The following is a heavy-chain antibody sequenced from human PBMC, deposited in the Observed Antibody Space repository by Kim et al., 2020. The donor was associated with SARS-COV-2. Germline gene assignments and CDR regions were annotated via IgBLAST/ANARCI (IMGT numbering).Heavy chain of an antibody. CDR3: ARRGSSSLGDYYYTLDV. V-gene: IGHV1-2*02. D-gene: IGHD6-13*01. Sequence: ASVKVSCKASGYTFTGYFIHWVRQAPGQGLEWMGWINPNSGGTNSAQSFQGRVAMTTDTSISTAYMELSRLGSDDTAVYYCARRGSSSLGDYYYTLDVWGQGTTVTVSS. CDR2: INPNSGGT. CDR1: GYTFTGYF. J-gene: IGHJ6*02.